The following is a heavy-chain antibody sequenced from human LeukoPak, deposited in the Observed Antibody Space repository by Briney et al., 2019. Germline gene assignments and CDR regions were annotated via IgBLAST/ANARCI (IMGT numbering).Heavy chain of an antibody. Sequence: SETLSLTCTVSGGSISSYYWSWIRQPPGKGLEWIGYIYYSGSTNYNPSLKSRVTISVDTPKNQFSLKLSSVTAADTAVYYCARTYYDYVWGSYRYYFDYWGQGTLVTVSS. J-gene: IGHJ4*02. D-gene: IGHD3-16*02. CDR2: IYYSGST. CDR1: GGSISSYY. CDR3: ARTYYDYVWGSYRYYFDY. V-gene: IGHV4-59*01.